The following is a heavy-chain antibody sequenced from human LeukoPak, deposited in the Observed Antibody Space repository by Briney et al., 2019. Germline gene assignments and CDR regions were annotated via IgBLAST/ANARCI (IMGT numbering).Heavy chain of an antibody. V-gene: IGHV3-48*04. Sequence: GGSLRLSCAASGFTFSTYSMNWVRQAPGKGLEWVSYIDSSSSTIYYADSVKGRFTISRDNAKNTLYLQMNSLRAEDTAVYYCARRTTVHDYWGQGTLVTVSS. J-gene: IGHJ4*02. D-gene: IGHD4-11*01. CDR1: GFTFSTYS. CDR3: ARRTTVHDY. CDR2: IDSSSSTI.